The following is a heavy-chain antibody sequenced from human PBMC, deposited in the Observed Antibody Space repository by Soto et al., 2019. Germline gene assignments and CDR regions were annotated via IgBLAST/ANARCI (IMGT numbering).Heavy chain of an antibody. J-gene: IGHJ4*02. CDR1: GGYVSSGSYY. Sequence: QVQLQESGPGLVKPSETLSLTCTVSGGYVSSGSYYWSWIRQPPGKGLEWIGYIYYSGSTNYNPSLKSRVTISVHTSKHQFSLKLSSVTAADTAVYYYARETYDSSGYYSHYFDYWGQGTLVTVSS. D-gene: IGHD3-22*01. CDR3: ARETYDSSGYYSHYFDY. CDR2: IYYSGST. V-gene: IGHV4-61*01.